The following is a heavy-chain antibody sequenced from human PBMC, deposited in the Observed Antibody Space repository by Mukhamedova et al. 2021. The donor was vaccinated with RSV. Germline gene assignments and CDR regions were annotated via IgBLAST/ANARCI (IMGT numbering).Heavy chain of an antibody. D-gene: IGHD5-18*01. CDR2: IYSGGST. Sequence: SWVRQAPGKGLEWVSVIYSGGSTYYADSVKGRFTISRDNSKNTLYLQMNSLRAEDTAVYYCAREDTEYGMDVWGQGTKVTVSS. CDR3: AREDTEYGMDV. J-gene: IGHJ6*02. V-gene: IGHV3-53*05.